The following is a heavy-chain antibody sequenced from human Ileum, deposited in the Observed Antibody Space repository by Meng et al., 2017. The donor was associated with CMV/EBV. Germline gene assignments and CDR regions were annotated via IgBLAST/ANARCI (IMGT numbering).Heavy chain of an antibody. V-gene: IGHV3-30*02. D-gene: IGHD4-11*01. CDR1: GFTFSSSA. J-gene: IGHJ4*02. CDR3: AKDLFYSFDY. Sequence: VESGGGVVQPGGSLRLSCAASGFTFSSSAMHWVRQPPGKGLEWVSFIAHDGSTKTYTDSVRGRFTVSRDDSKNTVYLQMNSLRVEDTAVYYCAKDLFYSFDYWGQGTLVTVSS. CDR2: IAHDGSTK.